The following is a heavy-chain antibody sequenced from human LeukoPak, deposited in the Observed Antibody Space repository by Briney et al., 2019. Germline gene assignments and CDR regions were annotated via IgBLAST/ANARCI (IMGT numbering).Heavy chain of an antibody. V-gene: IGHV1-69*01. Sequence: SVKVSCKASGGSFTFTSHAISWGRQAPGQGLEWMGGLIPIYGSANYAQKFQGRLTITSDESTRTVYMELSSLRPEDSAVHYCAGFFYDNSGDAFDIWGQGTMVTVSS. D-gene: IGHD3-22*01. CDR3: AGFFYDNSGDAFDI. J-gene: IGHJ3*02. CDR1: GGSFTFTSHA. CDR2: LIPIYGSA.